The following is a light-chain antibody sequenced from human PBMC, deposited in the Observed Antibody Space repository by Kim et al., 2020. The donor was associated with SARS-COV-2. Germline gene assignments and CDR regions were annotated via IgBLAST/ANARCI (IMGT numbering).Light chain of an antibody. CDR1: SSDVGGYNY. Sequence: GQSVTISCTGTSSDVGGYNYVSWYQQHPDKAPKLMIYEVTKRPSGVPDRFSGSKSGSTASLTVSGLQAEDEADYYCSSYAGSNIYVFGTGTKVTVL. CDR3: SSYAGSNIYV. CDR2: EVT. J-gene: IGLJ1*01. V-gene: IGLV2-8*01.